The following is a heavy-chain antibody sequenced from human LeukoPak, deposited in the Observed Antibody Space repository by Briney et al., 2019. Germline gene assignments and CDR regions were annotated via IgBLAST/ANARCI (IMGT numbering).Heavy chain of an antibody. D-gene: IGHD5-18*01. J-gene: IGHJ4*02. CDR3: ARDRSGYSEYYFDY. V-gene: IGHV4-4*07. Sequence: SETLSLTCTVSGGSISTYCWSWIRQPAGKGLDWIGRIYPSGSTFYNPSLKSRVTISIDKSKNQFFLNLTSVTAADTALYYCARDRSGYSEYYFDYWGQGGLVTVSS. CDR1: GGSISTYC. CDR2: IYPSGST.